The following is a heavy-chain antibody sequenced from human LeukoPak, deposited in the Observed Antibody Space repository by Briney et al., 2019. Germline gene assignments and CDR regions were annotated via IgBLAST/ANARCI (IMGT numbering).Heavy chain of an antibody. Sequence: SETLSLTCTVSGGSISSGGYYWSWTRQHPGKGLEWIGYIYYSGTYYNPSLKSRVTISVDTSKNQFSLKLSSVTAADTAVYYCALRRDGYNSIDYWGQGTLVTVSS. CDR2: IYYSGT. D-gene: IGHD5-24*01. J-gene: IGHJ4*02. V-gene: IGHV4-31*03. CDR3: ALRRDGYNSIDY. CDR1: GGSISSGGYY.